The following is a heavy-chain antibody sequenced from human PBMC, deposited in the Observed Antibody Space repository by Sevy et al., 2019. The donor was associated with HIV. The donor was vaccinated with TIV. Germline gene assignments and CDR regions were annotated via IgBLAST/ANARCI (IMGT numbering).Heavy chain of an antibody. CDR3: ARPFPILRFLDSPSGDAFDI. J-gene: IGHJ3*02. V-gene: IGHV3-21*01. Sequence: GGSLRLSCAASGFTFSSYSMNWVRQAPGKGLEWVSSISSSSSYIYYADSVKGRFTISRDNAKNSLYLQMNSLRAEDTAVYYCARPFPILRFLDSPSGDAFDIWGQGTMVTVSS. CDR2: ISSSSSYI. CDR1: GFTFSSYS. D-gene: IGHD3-3*01.